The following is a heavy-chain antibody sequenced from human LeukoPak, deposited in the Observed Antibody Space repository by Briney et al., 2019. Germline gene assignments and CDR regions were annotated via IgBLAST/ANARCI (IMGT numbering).Heavy chain of an antibody. CDR2: IKQDAAEI. V-gene: IGHV3-7*01. CDR3: ARGPHYDC. Sequence: GGSLRLSCAASGFSFSRHWMGWVRQAPGKGLEWVANIKQDAAEIHYVDSLKGRFTISRDDAKNSLYLQMNSPRAEDTAVYYCARGPHYDCWGQGTLVTVSS. J-gene: IGHJ4*02. CDR1: GFSFSRHW.